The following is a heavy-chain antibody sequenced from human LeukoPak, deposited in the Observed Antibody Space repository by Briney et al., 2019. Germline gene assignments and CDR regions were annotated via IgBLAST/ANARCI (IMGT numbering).Heavy chain of an antibody. Sequence: GESLKISCKGSGYSLTSYWIAWERQMPGKGLEWMGIIYPGDSDTKYSPSFQGQVTISADKSISTAYLQWSSLKASDTAMYYCARLGAAAGIDYWGQGTLVTVSS. CDR1: GYSLTSYW. J-gene: IGHJ4*02. CDR3: ARLGAAAGIDY. D-gene: IGHD6-13*01. V-gene: IGHV5-51*01. CDR2: IYPGDSDT.